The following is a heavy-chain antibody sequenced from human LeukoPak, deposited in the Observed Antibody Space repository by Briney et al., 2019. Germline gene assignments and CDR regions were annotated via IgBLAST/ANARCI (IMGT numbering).Heavy chain of an antibody. Sequence: GGSLRLSCAASGFTFSNYWMSWVRQAPGKGLEWVANIKQDGSEKYYVDSVKGRFTISRDNAKNSLYLQMNSLRAEDTAVYYCARNDYGDYVGYWGQGTLVTVSS. J-gene: IGHJ4*02. V-gene: IGHV3-7*01. D-gene: IGHD4-17*01. CDR2: IKQDGSEK. CDR1: GFTFSNYW. CDR3: ARNDYGDYVGY.